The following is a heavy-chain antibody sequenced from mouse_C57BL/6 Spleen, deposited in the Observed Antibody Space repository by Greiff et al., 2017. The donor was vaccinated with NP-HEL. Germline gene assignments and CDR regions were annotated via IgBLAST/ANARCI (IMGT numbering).Heavy chain of an antibody. Sequence: VQLQQSGAELVKPGASVKISCKASGYTFTDYYINWVKQRPGQGLEWIGEILPGSGSTNYNEKFKGKATFTADTSSNTAYMQLSSLTTEDSAIYYCARLGRHYYYGTGFAYWGQGTQVTVSA. J-gene: IGHJ3*01. CDR1: GYTFTDYY. CDR3: ARLGRHYYYGTGFAY. CDR2: ILPGSGST. V-gene: IGHV1-9*01. D-gene: IGHD1-1*01.